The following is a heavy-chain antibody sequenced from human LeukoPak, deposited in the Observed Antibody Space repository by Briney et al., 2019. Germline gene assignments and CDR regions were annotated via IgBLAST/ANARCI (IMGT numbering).Heavy chain of an antibody. D-gene: IGHD6-13*01. CDR3: ARGSSSWGRTKIDY. Sequence: SETLSLTCTVSGGSISSSSYYWGWIRQPPGKGLEWIGSIYYSGSTYYNPSLKSRVTISVDTSKNQFSLKLSSVTAADTAVYYCARGSSSWGRTKIDYWGQGTLVTVSS. CDR1: GGSISSSSYY. J-gene: IGHJ4*02. V-gene: IGHV4-39*07. CDR2: IYYSGST.